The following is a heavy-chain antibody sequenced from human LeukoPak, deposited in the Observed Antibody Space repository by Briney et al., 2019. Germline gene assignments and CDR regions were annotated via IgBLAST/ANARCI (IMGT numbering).Heavy chain of an antibody. J-gene: IGHJ6*03. CDR2: ISSSGST. Sequence: SETLSLTCTVSGGSISSHHWIWIRHPPEKGLEWIGDISSSGSTGYNPSLRSRVTISLDASKNQFSLNLSSVTAADTAVYYCARGALRGFYAFFYMDVWGKGTTVTVSS. CDR3: ARGALRGFYAFFYMDV. V-gene: IGHV4-59*11. D-gene: IGHD5/OR15-5a*01. CDR1: GGSISSHH.